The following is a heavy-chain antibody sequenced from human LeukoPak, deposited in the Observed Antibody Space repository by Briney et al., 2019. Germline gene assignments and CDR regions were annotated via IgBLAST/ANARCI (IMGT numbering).Heavy chain of an antibody. CDR1: GGSISSGDYY. D-gene: IGHD1-26*01. CDR3: ARDRMGGAFDI. V-gene: IGHV4-30-4*01. J-gene: IGHJ3*02. CDR2: IYYSGST. Sequence: SETLSLTCTVSGGSISSGDYYWSWIRQPPGKGLEWIGYIYYSGSTYYNPSLESRVTISVDTSKNQFSLKLSSVTAADTAVYYCARDRMGGAFDIWGQGTMVTVSS.